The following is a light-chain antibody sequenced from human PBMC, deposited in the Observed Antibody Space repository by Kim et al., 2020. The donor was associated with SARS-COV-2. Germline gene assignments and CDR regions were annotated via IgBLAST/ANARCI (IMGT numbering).Light chain of an antibody. V-gene: IGLV2-8*01. CDR2: EVN. CDR1: SGDIGGYNF. Sequence: GQSVTIPGTGTSGDIGGYNFVAWYQQHPGKAPKVMIYEVNKRPSGVPDRFSGSKSGNTASLTVSGLQAEDEADYYCSSYAGRQNLVFGGGTQLTVL. J-gene: IGLJ2*01. CDR3: SSYAGRQNLV.